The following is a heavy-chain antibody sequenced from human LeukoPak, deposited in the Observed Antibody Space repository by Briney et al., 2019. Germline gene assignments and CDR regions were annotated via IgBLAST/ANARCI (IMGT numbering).Heavy chain of an antibody. D-gene: IGHD6-13*01. Sequence: GGSLRLSCAASGFTFSSSAMSWVRQAPGKGLEWVSSISGSGSGGSTYYADSVKGRFTISRDNSKNTLYLQMNSLRAEDTAVYYCAKDSKVAAGKNHWGQGTLVTVSS. CDR1: GFTFSSSA. J-gene: IGHJ5*02. V-gene: IGHV3-23*01. CDR3: AKDSKVAAGKNH. CDR2: ISGSGSGGST.